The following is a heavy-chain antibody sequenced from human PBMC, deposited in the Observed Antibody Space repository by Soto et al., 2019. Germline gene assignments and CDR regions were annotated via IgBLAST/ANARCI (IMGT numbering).Heavy chain of an antibody. CDR1: GYTITSYA. J-gene: IGHJ6*03. CDR2: INAGNGNT. Sequence: ASVKVSCKASGYTITSYAMHWVRQAPGQRLEWMGWINAGNGNTKYSQKFQGRVTITRDTSASTAYMELSSLRSEDTAVYYCARVNAYYYGSGSYPEGYYYYYYMDVWGKGTTVTVSS. V-gene: IGHV1-3*01. CDR3: ARVNAYYYGSGSYPEGYYYYYYMDV. D-gene: IGHD3-10*01.